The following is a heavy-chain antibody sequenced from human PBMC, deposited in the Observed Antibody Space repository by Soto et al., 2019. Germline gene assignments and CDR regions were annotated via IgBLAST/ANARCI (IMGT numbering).Heavy chain of an antibody. J-gene: IGHJ6*02. D-gene: IGHD2-15*01. CDR2: ISAYNGNT. Sequence: ASVKVSCKASGYTFTSYGISWVRQAPGQGLEWMGWISAYNGNTNYAQKLQGRVTMTTDTSTSTAYMELRSLRSDDTAVYYCARDECCGGSCRVYYYYGMDVWGHGTTVTVSS. V-gene: IGHV1-18*04. CDR1: GYTFTSYG. CDR3: ARDECCGGSCRVYYYYGMDV.